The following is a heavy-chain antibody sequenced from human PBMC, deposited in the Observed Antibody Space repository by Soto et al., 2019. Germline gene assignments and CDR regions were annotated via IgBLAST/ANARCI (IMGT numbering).Heavy chain of an antibody. V-gene: IGHV1-3*01. D-gene: IGHD5-18*01. CDR2: IIAGSGET. J-gene: IGHJ4*02. CDR3: ARERRTAGYSGELEY. Sequence: QVHLVQSGAEVKKPGASVKVSCKASGYTFSSYAVHWVRQAPGQRLEWMGWIIAGSGETRYSQEFQGRVTFTRDMSASTVYMDLSSLRSEDTAVYYCARERRTAGYSGELEYWGQGTLVTVS. CDR1: GYTFSSYA.